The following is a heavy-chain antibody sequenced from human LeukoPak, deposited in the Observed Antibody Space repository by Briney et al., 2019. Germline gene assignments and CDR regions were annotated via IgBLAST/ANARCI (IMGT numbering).Heavy chain of an antibody. CDR1: GFTFSTYN. J-gene: IGHJ4*02. CDR3: ARALSGCVSTRSELYY. V-gene: IGHV3-21*01. D-gene: IGHD1-26*01. Sequence: GGSLRLSCAASGFTFSTYNMNGVRRAPGKGLEWVSSISSSSSYIYYADSVKGRFTISRDNAKNSLYLQMNSLRAEDTAVYYCARALSGCVSTRSELYYWAKETRVTVSS. CDR2: ISSSSSYI.